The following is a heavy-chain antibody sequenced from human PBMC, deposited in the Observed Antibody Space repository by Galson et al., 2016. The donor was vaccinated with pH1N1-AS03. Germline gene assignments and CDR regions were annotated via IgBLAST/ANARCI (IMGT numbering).Heavy chain of an antibody. CDR2: IWYDGSNE. CDR1: GFTFMTYG. V-gene: IGHV3-33*01. D-gene: IGHD3-9*01. CDR3: ARIFLHVNPSLGLDV. Sequence: SLRLSCAASGFTFMTYGMHWVRQAPGKGLEWVAVIWYDGSNENYADSVKGRFSISRDNPKNTLYLQMSSLRAEDTAVYYCARIFLHVNPSLGLDVWGQGTTVTVSS. J-gene: IGHJ6*01.